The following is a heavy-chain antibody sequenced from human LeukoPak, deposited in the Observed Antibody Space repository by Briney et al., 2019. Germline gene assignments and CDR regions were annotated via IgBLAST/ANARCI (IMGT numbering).Heavy chain of an antibody. D-gene: IGHD2-15*01. Sequence: GGSLSLSCAASTDSGFSVCRNYMTWVRQAPGKGLEWDSLIYSDGSTYYADSVKGRFTIYRDNSKNTLYLQMNSLRVEDTAVYYCARDPCSGGSCYDYWSQGTLVTVSS. CDR2: IYSDGST. J-gene: IGHJ4*02. CDR3: ARDPCSGGSCYDY. CDR1: TDSGFSVCRNY. V-gene: IGHV3-53*01.